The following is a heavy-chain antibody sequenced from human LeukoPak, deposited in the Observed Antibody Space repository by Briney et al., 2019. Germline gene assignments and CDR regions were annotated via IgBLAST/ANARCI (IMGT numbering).Heavy chain of an antibody. V-gene: IGHV4-39*07. CDR1: GGSISSSSYY. J-gene: IGHJ4*02. D-gene: IGHD6-19*01. CDR2: INHSGST. CDR3: ASRYSSGWYRPGYFDY. Sequence: PSETLSLTCTVSGGSISSSSYYWGWIRQPPGKGLEWIREINHSGSTNYNPSLKSRVTISVDTSKNQFSLKLSSVTAADTAVYYCASRYSSGWYRPGYFDYWGQGTLVTVSS.